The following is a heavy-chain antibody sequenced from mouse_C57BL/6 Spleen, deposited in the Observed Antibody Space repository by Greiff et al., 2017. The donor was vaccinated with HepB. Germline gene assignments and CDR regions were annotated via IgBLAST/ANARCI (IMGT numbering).Heavy chain of an antibody. J-gene: IGHJ2*01. CDR2: IDPSDSYT. V-gene: IGHV1-50*01. CDR3: ARTHSTYFDY. D-gene: IGHD2-5*01. CDR1: GYTFTSYW. Sequence: QVQLQQPGAELVKPGASVKLSCKASGYTFTSYWMQWVKQRPGQGLEWIGEIDPSDSYTNYNQKFKGKATLTVDTSSSTAYMQLSSLTSEDSAVDYCARTHSTYFDYWGQGTTLTVSS.